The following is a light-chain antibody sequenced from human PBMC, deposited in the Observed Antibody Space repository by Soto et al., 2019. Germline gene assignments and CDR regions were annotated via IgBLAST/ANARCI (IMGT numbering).Light chain of an antibody. J-gene: IGLJ3*02. CDR2: RSD. Sequence: QSVLTQPPSASGTPGQRVTISCSGSRSTIGSNPVQWYRQLPGTAPKLLIYRSDQRPSGVPDRFSGSKSGTSASLTISGLQSEDEADYHCATWDDNVYGPVFGGGTKLTVL. V-gene: IGLV1-44*01. CDR3: ATWDDNVYGPV. CDR1: RSTIGSNP.